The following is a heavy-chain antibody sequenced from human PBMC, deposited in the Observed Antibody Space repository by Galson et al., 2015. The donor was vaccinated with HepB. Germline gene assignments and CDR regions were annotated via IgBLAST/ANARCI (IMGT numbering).Heavy chain of an antibody. V-gene: IGHV3-15*01. J-gene: IGHJ4*02. Sequence: SLRLSCAASGFTFSNAWMSWVRQAPGKGLEWVGRIKSKTDGGTTDYAAPVKGRFTISRDDSKNTLYLQMNSLKTEDTAVYYCTGEVEGGWYGSYFDYWGQGTLVTVSS. CDR1: GFTFSNAW. D-gene: IGHD6-19*01. CDR3: TGEVEGGWYGSYFDY. CDR2: IKSKTDGGTT.